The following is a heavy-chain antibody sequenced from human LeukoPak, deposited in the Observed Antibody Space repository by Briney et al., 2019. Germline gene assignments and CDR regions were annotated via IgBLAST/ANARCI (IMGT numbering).Heavy chain of an antibody. J-gene: IGHJ3*02. V-gene: IGHV2-5*01. CDR3: AHSRSLLVGLYCSGGTCLNPFDI. CDR2: IYWNDDR. D-gene: IGHD2-15*01. CDR1: GFSLSTSGVG. Sequence: ESGPTLVKPPQTLTLTCTFSGFSLSTSGVGVGWIRQPPGMALEWLALIYWNDDRHYSPSLKSRLTITKDTSKNQVVLTMTNMDPVDTATYYCAHSRSLLVGLYCSGGTCLNPFDIWGLGTMVTVSS.